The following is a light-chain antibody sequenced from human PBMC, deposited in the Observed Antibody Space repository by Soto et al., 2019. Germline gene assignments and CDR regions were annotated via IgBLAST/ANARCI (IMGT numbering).Light chain of an antibody. CDR2: EVN. Sequence: QSALTQPPSASGSPGQSVTISCPGTSSDVGRYNHVSWYQHYPGKAPKLMIYEVNKRPSEVPDRFSGSKSGNTASLTVSGLQAEDEADYYCCSFTGTTIGVFGGGTKRTVL. CDR3: CSFTGTTIGV. CDR1: SSDVGRYNH. J-gene: IGLJ2*01. V-gene: IGLV2-8*01.